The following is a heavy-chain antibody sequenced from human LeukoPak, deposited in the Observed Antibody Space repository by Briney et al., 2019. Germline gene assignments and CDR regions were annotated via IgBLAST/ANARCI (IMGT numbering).Heavy chain of an antibody. CDR1: GYTFRSYA. Sequence: ASVKVSCEASGYTFRSYAIHWERQAPGQGLEWMGWINPNIGNTAYAQKFEGRVTLTRDTSINTAYMELSSLKSEDTAVYYCARGYYDSGSFYNYWGQGTLVTVSS. V-gene: IGHV1-8*03. D-gene: IGHD3-10*01. CDR3: ARGYYDSGSFYNY. CDR2: INPNIGNT. J-gene: IGHJ4*02.